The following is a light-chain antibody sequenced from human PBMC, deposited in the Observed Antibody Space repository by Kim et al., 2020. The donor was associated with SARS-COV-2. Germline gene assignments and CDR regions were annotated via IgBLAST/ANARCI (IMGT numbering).Light chain of an antibody. J-gene: IGKJ1*01. CDR2: AAS. Sequence: SASGGDRVTITCRASQGISNYLAWYQQKPGKVPKLLIYAASTLQSGVPSRFSGTGSGTDFTLTISSLQPEDVATYYCQKYYSDPSFGQGTKVDIK. CDR3: QKYYSDPS. CDR1: QGISNY. V-gene: IGKV1-27*01.